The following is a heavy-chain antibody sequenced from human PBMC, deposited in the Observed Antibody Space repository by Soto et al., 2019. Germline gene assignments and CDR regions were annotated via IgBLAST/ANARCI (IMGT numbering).Heavy chain of an antibody. V-gene: IGHV3-30*03. CDR1: GFTFSNYG. Sequence: PGGSLRLSCEASGFTFSNYGMHWVRQAPGKGLEWVAVISYHGSNTYYADSVKGRFTISRDNSKNMLYLQVSSLRPEDTAVYYCAGDRSGYPQGYYYFYGADVWGQGTTVTVSS. D-gene: IGHD3-3*01. J-gene: IGHJ6*02. CDR3: AGDRSGYPQGYYYFYGADV. CDR2: ISYHGSNT.